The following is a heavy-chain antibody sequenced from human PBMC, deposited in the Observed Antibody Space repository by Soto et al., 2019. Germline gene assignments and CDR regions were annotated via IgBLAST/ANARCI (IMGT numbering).Heavy chain of an antibody. CDR2: ISYDGSNK. Sequence: GGSLRLSCAASGFTFSSYAMHWVRQAPGKGLEWVAVISYDGSNKYYADSVKGRFTISRDNSKNTLYLQMNSLRAEDTAVYYCARDPSVGYYGSGSYAFDIWGQGTMVTVS. V-gene: IGHV3-30-3*01. CDR3: ARDPSVGYYGSGSYAFDI. J-gene: IGHJ3*02. D-gene: IGHD3-10*01. CDR1: GFTFSSYA.